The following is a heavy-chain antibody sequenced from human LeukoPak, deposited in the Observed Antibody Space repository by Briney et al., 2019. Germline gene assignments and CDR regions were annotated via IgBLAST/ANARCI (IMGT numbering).Heavy chain of an antibody. CDR1: GYSFTSYW. V-gene: IGHV5-51*01. J-gene: IGHJ4*02. D-gene: IGHD1-26*01. Sequence: GESLKISCKGSGYSFTSYWIAWVRQMPGKGLELMGIIYPGDSDTRYSPSFQGQVTISADKSISTAYLQWRSLKASDTAMYYCARLKGGSGAPFDYWGQGTLVTVSS. CDR3: ARLKGGSGAPFDY. CDR2: IYPGDSDT.